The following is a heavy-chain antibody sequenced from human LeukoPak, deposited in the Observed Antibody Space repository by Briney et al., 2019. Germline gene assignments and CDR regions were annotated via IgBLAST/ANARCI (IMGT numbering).Heavy chain of an antibody. CDR3: ARGPGSPYVYYYGMDV. CDR1: GYTFTSYG. CDR2: MNPNSGNT. V-gene: IGHV1-8*01. J-gene: IGHJ6*02. D-gene: IGHD1-14*01. Sequence: ASVKVSCKASGYTFTSYGINWVRQATGQGLEWMGWMNPNSGNTGYAQKFQGRVTMTRNTSISTAYMELSSPRSEDTAVYYCARGPGSPYVYYYGMDVWGQGTTVTVSS.